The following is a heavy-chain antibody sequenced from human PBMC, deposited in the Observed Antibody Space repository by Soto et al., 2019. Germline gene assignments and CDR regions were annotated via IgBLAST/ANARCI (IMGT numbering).Heavy chain of an antibody. Sequence: EVQLVESGGGLVQPGGSLRLSCAASGFTFSSYTMNWVRQAPGKGLECVSYISSSGTTIYYADSVKGRFTISRDIAKNSLYLQMNSLRDEDTAVYYCVSWVSAHFDSWGHGTLVTVSS. D-gene: IGHD2-8*01. CDR3: VSWVSAHFDS. CDR2: ISSSGTTI. V-gene: IGHV3-48*02. CDR1: GFTFSSYT. J-gene: IGHJ4*01.